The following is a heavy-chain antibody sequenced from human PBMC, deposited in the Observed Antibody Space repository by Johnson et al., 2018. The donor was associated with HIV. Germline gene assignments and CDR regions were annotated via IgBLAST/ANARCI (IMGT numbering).Heavy chain of an antibody. CDR2: ISSTASTI. J-gene: IGHJ3*02. CDR1: GFTFSDYY. Sequence: QVQLVECGGGLGKPGGSLRLSCAASGFTFSDYYMSWLRQAPGKGLEWVSFISSTASTIYYADSVKGRFTISRDNAKNSLYLQMNSLRAEDTAVYYCARDRGYCTNGVCYYDAFDIWGQGTMVTVS. CDR3: ARDRGYCTNGVCYYDAFDI. D-gene: IGHD2-8*01. V-gene: IGHV3-11*04.